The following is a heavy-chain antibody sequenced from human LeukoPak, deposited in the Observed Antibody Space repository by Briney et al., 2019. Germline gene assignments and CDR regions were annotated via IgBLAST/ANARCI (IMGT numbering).Heavy chain of an antibody. D-gene: IGHD3-10*01. J-gene: IGHJ5*02. V-gene: IGHV4-34*01. Sequence: KASETLSLTCAVYGGSFSGYYWSWIRQPPGKGLEWIGEINHSGSTNYNPSLKSRVTISVDTSKNQFSLKLSSVTAADTAVYYCARGSAQYYYGSGSIVGGFDPWGQGTLVTVSS. CDR2: INHSGST. CDR1: GGSFSGYY. CDR3: ARGSAQYYYGSGSIVGGFDP.